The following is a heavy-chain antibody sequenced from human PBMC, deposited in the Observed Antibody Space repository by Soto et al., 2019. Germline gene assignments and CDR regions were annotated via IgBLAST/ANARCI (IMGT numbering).Heavy chain of an antibody. CDR3: AREAIYYDTSGFSLYYFDY. V-gene: IGHV3-30-3*01. Sequence: QLVESGGGVVQPGRSLRLSCAASGFTFNTDTMHWVRQARGKGLEWVALISDDGSNKHYADSVKGRFSISRDTSKNTLYLKLNSLRPEATAVYYCAREAIYYDTSGFSLYYFDYWGQGSLVTVSS. J-gene: IGHJ4*02. CDR1: GFTFNTDT. CDR2: ISDDGSNK. D-gene: IGHD3-22*01.